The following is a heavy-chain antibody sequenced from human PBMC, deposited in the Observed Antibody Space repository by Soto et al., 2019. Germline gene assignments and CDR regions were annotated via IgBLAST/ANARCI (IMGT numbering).Heavy chain of an antibody. CDR1: GGSISSSNW. CDR3: ARVEWSIVPAAIYYFDY. V-gene: IGHV4-4*02. J-gene: IGHJ4*02. CDR2: IYHSGST. D-gene: IGHD2-2*01. Sequence: QVQLQESGPGLVKPSGTLSLTCAVSGGSISSSNWWSWVRQPPGKGLEWIGEIYHSGSTNYNSSLKSRVTISVDKSKNQFSLKLSSVTAADKAVYYCARVEWSIVPAAIYYFDYWGQGTLVTVSS.